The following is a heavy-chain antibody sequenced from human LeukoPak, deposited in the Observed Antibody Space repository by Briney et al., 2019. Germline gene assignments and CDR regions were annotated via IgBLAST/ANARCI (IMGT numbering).Heavy chain of an antibody. CDR1: GYTFTGYY. CDR3: AFHPRDGIAAAGFWFDP. Sequence: ASVKVSCKASGYTFTGYYMHWVRQAPGQGLEWMGWISPNSGGTNYAQEFQGRVTMTRDTSISTAYMELSRPRSDDTAVYYCAFHPRDGIAAAGFWFDPWGQGTLVTVSS. D-gene: IGHD6-13*01. J-gene: IGHJ5*02. CDR2: ISPNSGGT. V-gene: IGHV1-2*02.